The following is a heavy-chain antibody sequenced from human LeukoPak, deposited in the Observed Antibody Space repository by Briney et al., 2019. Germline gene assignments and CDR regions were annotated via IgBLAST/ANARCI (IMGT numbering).Heavy chain of an antibody. CDR3: ARRVPYYDSSGVYFDY. J-gene: IGHJ4*02. Sequence: GASVKVSCKASGGTFSSYAISWVRQAPGQGLEWMGGIIPIFGTANYAQKFQGRVTITRDTSASTAYMELSSLRSEDTAVYYCARRVPYYDSSGVYFDYWGQGTLVTVSS. D-gene: IGHD3-22*01. CDR2: IIPIFGTA. V-gene: IGHV1-69*05. CDR1: GGTFSSYA.